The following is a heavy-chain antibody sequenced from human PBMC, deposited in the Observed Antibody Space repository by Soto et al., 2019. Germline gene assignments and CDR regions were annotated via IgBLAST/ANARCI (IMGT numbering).Heavy chain of an antibody. CDR1: GFTFSSYS. CDR2: ISSSSSYI. CDR3: ARVVGIVVESGDAFDI. V-gene: IGHV3-21*01. Sequence: PGGSLRLSCAASGFTFSSYSMNWVRQAPGKGLEWVSSISSSSSYIYYADSVKGRFTISRDNAKNSLYLQMNSLRAEDTAVYYCARVVGIVVESGDAFDIWGQGTMVTVSS. D-gene: IGHD3-22*01. J-gene: IGHJ3*02.